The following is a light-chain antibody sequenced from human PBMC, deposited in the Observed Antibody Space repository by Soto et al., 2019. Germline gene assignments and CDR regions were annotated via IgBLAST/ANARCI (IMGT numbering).Light chain of an antibody. Sequence: ESVLTQSPATQTLSPGERGTVSCSAIQSVGSYLAWYQQKPGQAPRLLIYDASNRATGIPARFSGSGSGTVFTLTISRLEPEDFAVYYCQQRSHWPLLFTFGPGTKVDIK. CDR2: DAS. CDR3: QQRSHWPLLFT. V-gene: IGKV3-11*01. J-gene: IGKJ3*01. CDR1: QSVGSY.